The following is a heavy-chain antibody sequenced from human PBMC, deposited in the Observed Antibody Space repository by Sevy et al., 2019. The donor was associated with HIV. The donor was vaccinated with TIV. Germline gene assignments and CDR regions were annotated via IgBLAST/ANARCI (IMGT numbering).Heavy chain of an antibody. V-gene: IGHV3-21*01. J-gene: IGHJ4*02. CDR3: ARDEDSSCWYYYY. CDR2: ISSSSSYI. Sequence: GGSLRLSCAASGFTFSSYSMNWVRQAPGKGLEWVSSISSSSSYIYYADSVKGRFTISRDNLKNSLYLQTNSLRSEDTAVYYGARDEDSSCWYYYYWGQGTLVTVSS. CDR1: GFTFSSYS. D-gene: IGHD6-19*01.